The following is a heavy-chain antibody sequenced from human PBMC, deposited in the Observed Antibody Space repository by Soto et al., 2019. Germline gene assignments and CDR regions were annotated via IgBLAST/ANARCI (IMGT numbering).Heavy chain of an antibody. V-gene: IGHV1-2*04. D-gene: IGHD6-19*01. Sequence: ASVKVSCKASGYTFTGYYMHWVRQAPGQGLEWMGWINPNSGGTNYAQKFQGWVTMTRDTSISTAYMELSRLRSDDTAVYYCARTYSSGQDNSPHFDYLGQGTLVTVSS. CDR3: ARTYSSGQDNSPHFDY. CDR1: GYTFTGYY. CDR2: INPNSGGT. J-gene: IGHJ4*02.